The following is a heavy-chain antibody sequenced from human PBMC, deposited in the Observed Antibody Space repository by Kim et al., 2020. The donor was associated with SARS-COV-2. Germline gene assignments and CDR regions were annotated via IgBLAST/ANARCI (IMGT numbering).Heavy chain of an antibody. Sequence: GGSLRLSCTTSGFMFSGSAIHWVRQAPGKGLEWVGSIRGKGNKYATAYAASMRGRLTSARDDSENTAYLQMRSLKVEDTAFYDCSRAKDGSTDYDYWGEESLVTVSS. CDR2: IRGKGNKYAT. D-gene: IGHD3-22*01. CDR3: SRAKDGSTDYDY. J-gene: IGHJ4*02. CDR1: GFMFSGSA. V-gene: IGHV3-73*01.